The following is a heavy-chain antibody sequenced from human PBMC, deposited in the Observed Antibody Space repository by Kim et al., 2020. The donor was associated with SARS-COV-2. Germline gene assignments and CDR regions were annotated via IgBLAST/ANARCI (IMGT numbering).Heavy chain of an antibody. D-gene: IGHD6-6*01. J-gene: IGHJ6*02. Sequence: SETLSLTCSVSGGSITSGSYYWDWIRQPPGKGLQWIGSIYYGGSTYYNPSLKSRVTISVGTSKNQFSLKLRSVTAADTAAYFCARLSSSSSSDGYYYGMDVWGQGTTVIVSS. V-gene: IGHV4-39*01. CDR2: IYYGGST. CDR1: GGSITSGSYY. CDR3: ARLSSSSSSDGYYYGMDV.